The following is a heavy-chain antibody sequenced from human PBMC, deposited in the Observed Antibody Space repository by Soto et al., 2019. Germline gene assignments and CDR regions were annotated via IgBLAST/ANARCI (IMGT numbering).Heavy chain of an antibody. V-gene: IGHV1-18*01. CDR3: XRTAIXDPNWLDP. CDR2: ISTYNGNA. Sequence: QVQLVQSGAEVKKPGASVKVSCKASGYRFSSYGITWVRQAPGQGLDWMGWISTYNGNANYAQKFRGRVTMTTDTXXXXXXXXXXXXXXXXXXXXYXXRTAIXDPNWLDPWGQGTLVSVSS. CDR1: GYRFSSYG. J-gene: IGHJ5*02.